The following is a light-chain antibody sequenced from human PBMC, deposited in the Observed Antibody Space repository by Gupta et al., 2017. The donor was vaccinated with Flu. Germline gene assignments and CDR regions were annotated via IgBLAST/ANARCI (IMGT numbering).Light chain of an antibody. CDR3: CSYTSGNTLYV. CDR1: SSDVGSFDY. CDR2: EVT. Sequence: QSALAQPASVSESPGQSITISCTGTSSDVGSFDYVSWYQQHPGKAPNLMIYEVTNRLSGVSNRFSGSKSGNTASLTISGLQAEDEADYYCCSYTSGNTLYVFGTGTKVTVL. V-gene: IGLV2-14*01. J-gene: IGLJ1*01.